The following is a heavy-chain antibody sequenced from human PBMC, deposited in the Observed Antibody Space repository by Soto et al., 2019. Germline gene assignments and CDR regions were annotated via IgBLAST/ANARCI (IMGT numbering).Heavy chain of an antibody. D-gene: IGHD5-12*01. CDR3: ARDHLVGYTRPVPWFDP. CDR1: GGSISSGDYY. V-gene: IGHV4-30-4*01. Sequence: SETLSLTCTVSGGSISSGDYYWSWIRQPPGKGLEWIGYIYYSGSTYYNPSLKSRVTISVDTSKNQFSLKLSSVTAADTAVYYCARDHLVGYTRPVPWFDPWGQGTLVTVSS. J-gene: IGHJ5*02. CDR2: IYYSGST.